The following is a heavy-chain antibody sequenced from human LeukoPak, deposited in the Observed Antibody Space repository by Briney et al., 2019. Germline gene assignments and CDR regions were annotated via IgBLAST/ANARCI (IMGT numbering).Heavy chain of an antibody. CDR2: IWYDGSNK. Sequence: GGSLRLSGAASGFTVSSYGMHWVRQAPGKGLEWVAVIWYDGSNKYYADSVKGRFTISRDNSKNTLYLQMNSLRAEDTAVYYCARDAEGYFDYWGQGTLVTVSS. CDR3: ARDAEGYFDY. CDR1: GFTVSSYG. V-gene: IGHV3-33*01. J-gene: IGHJ4*02.